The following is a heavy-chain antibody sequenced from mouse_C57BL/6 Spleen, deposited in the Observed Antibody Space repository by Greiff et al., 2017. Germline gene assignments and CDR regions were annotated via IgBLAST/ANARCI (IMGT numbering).Heavy chain of an antibody. CDR1: GYTFTSYW. J-gene: IGHJ2*01. CDR2: IDPSDSYT. V-gene: IGHV1-50*01. CDR3: ARRVTLYYFDY. D-gene: IGHD2-1*01. Sequence: QVQLQQPGAELVKPGASVKLSCKASGYTFTSYWMQWVNQRPGQGLAWIGEIDPSDSYTNYNQKFKGKATLTVDTSSSTAYMQLSSLNSEDSAVYYCARRVTLYYFDYWGQGTTLTVSS.